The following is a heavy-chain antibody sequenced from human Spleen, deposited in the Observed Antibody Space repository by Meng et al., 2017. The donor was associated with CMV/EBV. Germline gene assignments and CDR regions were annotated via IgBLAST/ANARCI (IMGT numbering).Heavy chain of an antibody. J-gene: IGHJ6*02. Sequence: ASVKVSCKASGYTFTSYYMHWVRQAPGQGLEWMGWINPNSGGTNYAQKFQGRVTMTRDTSISTAYMELSRLRSDDTAVYYCAREGCSSTSCYFNYYYGMDVWGQGTTVTVSS. V-gene: IGHV1-2*02. CDR1: GYTFTSYY. D-gene: IGHD2-2*01. CDR2: INPNSGGT. CDR3: AREGCSSTSCYFNYYYGMDV.